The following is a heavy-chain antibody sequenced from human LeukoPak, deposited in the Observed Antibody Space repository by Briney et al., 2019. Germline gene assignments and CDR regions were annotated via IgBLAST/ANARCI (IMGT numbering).Heavy chain of an antibody. V-gene: IGHV1-69*05. D-gene: IGHD6-19*01. CDR1: GGTFSSYA. CDR2: IIPIFGTA. Sequence: VASVKVSCKASGGTFSSYAISWVRQAPGQGLEWMGGIIPIFGTANYAQKFQGRVTITTDESTSTAYMELSSLRSEDTAVYYCARDLLRSRVAGTGWFDPWGQGTLVTVSS. J-gene: IGHJ5*02. CDR3: ARDLLRSRVAGTGWFDP.